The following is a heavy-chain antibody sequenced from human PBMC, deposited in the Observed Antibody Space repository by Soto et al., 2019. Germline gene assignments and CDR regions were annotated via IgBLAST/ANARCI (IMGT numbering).Heavy chain of an antibody. CDR1: GYTFTSYG. V-gene: IGHV1-18*01. CDR3: ARSGQWLVLLDNWFDP. J-gene: IGHJ5*02. Sequence: GPSVKVSCKASGYTFTSYGISWGRQAPGQGLEWMGWISAYNGNTNYAQKLQGRVTMTTDTYTSTAYMELRSLRSDDTAVYYCARSGQWLVLLDNWFDPWGQGTLVTVSS. D-gene: IGHD6-19*01. CDR2: ISAYNGNT.